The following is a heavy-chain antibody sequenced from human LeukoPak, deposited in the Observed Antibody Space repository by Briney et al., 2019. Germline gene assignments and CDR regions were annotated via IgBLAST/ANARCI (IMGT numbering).Heavy chain of an antibody. CDR3: ASGGYKTHFDY. CDR1: GGSISSGDYY. Sequence: SETLSLTCTVSGGSISSGDYYWSWIRQPPGKGLEWIGYIYYSGSTYYNPSLKSRVTISVDTSKNQFSLKLSPVTAADTAVYYCASGGYKTHFDYWGQGTLVTVSS. CDR2: IYYSGST. D-gene: IGHD5-24*01. J-gene: IGHJ4*02. V-gene: IGHV4-30-4*08.